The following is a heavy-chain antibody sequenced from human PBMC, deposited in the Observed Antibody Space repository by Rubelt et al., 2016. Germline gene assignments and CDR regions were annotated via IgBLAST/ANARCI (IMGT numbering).Heavy chain of an antibody. V-gene: IGHV3-9*01. J-gene: IGHJ4*02. Sequence: EVQMLESGGGLVQPGRPLRLSCAASGFTFDDYAMYWVRQAPGKGLQWVSGITWNSNNIGYADSVKGRFTISRDNSKNTLYLQMNSLRAEETAVYYCAREERGGTGTTFYFDYWGQGTLVTVSS. CDR3: AREERGGTGTTFYFDY. D-gene: IGHD1-1*01. CDR1: GFTFDDYA. CDR2: ITWNSNNI.